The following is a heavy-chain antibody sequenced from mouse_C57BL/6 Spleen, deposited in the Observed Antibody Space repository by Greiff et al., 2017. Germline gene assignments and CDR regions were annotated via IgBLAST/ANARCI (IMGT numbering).Heavy chain of an antibody. J-gene: IGHJ3*01. CDR1: GYTFTDYY. Sequence: EVQLQQSGPELVKPGASVKISCKASGYTFTDYYMNWVKQSHGKSLEWIGDINPNNGGTSYNQKFKGKATLTVDKSSSTAYMELRSLTSEDSAVYYCARRDYGSSLQFAYWGQGTLVTVSA. V-gene: IGHV1-26*01. CDR2: INPNNGGT. D-gene: IGHD1-1*01. CDR3: ARRDYGSSLQFAY.